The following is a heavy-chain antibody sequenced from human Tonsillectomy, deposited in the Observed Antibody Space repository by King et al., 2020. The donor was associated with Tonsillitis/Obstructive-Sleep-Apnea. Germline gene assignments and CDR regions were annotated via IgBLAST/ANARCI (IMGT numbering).Heavy chain of an antibody. V-gene: IGHV3-21*01. D-gene: IGHD3-16*02. Sequence: VQLVESGGGLVKPGGSLRLSCAASGFTFSSYSMNWVRQAPGKGLEWVSSISSSSSYIYYADSLKGRFTISRDNAKNSLYLQMNSLRAEDTAVYYCAREVIGRNPRYYYYMDVWGKGTTVTVSS. CDR1: GFTFSSYS. CDR2: ISSSSSYI. J-gene: IGHJ6*03. CDR3: AREVIGRNPRYYYYMDV.